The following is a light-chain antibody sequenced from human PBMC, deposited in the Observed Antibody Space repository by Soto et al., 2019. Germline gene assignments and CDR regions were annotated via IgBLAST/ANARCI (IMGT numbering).Light chain of an antibody. CDR1: NLGRKS. V-gene: IGLV3-21*02. CDR2: DDS. CDR3: QVWDSSSDHVV. J-gene: IGLJ2*01. Sequence: SYELTQPPSVSVAPGQTARITCGGNNLGRKSVHWYQQKPGQAPLLVVYDDSDRPSGIPERFSGSNSADTATLTISRVEAGDEADYYCQVWDSSSDHVVFGGGTKLTVL.